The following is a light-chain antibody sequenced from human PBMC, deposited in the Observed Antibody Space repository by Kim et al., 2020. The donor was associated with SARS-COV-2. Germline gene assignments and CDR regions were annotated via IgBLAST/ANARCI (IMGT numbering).Light chain of an antibody. CDR3: VLYMGSGTWV. CDR2: NTN. J-gene: IGLJ3*02. V-gene: IGLV8-61*01. CDR1: TGSVSTSYF. Sequence: QTVVTQEPSFSVSPGGTVTLTCGLSTGSVSTSYFPSWYQQTPGQAPRTLIYNTNTRSSGVPDRFSGSILGNKAALTITGARADDESDYYCVLYMGSGTWVFGGGTQLTVL.